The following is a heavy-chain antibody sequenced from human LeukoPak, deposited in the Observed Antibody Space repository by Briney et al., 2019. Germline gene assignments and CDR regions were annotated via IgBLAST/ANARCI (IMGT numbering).Heavy chain of an antibody. D-gene: IGHD6-19*01. J-gene: IGHJ4*02. Sequence: GGSLRLSCAASGFTFGSYWMSWVRQAPGRGLEWVANIKQDGSEKYYVDSVKGRFTISRDNAKNSLYLQMNSLRAEDTAVYYCATSSGWYWVWGQGTLVTVS. CDR1: GFTFGSYW. V-gene: IGHV3-7*03. CDR2: IKQDGSEK. CDR3: ATSSGWYWV.